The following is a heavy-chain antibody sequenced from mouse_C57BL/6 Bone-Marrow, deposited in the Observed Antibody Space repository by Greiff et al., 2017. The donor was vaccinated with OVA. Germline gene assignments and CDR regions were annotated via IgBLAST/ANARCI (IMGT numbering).Heavy chain of an antibody. J-gene: IGHJ2*01. CDR2: ISSGGSYT. Sequence: EVKVVESGGDLVKPGGSLKLSCAASGFTFSSYGMSWVRQTPDKRLEWVATISSGGSYTYYPDSVKGRFTISRDNAKNTLYLQMSSLKSEDTAMYYCARHRLFDYWGQGTTLTVSS. CDR3: ARHRLFDY. CDR1: GFTFSSYG. V-gene: IGHV5-6*01. D-gene: IGHD3-2*02.